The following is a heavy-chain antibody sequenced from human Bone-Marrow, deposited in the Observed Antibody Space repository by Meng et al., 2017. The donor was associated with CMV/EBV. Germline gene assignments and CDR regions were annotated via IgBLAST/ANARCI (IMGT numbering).Heavy chain of an antibody. D-gene: IGHD3-16*02. CDR3: AKDPVYRANPGVYFDY. CDR1: GFTFSSYG. J-gene: IGHJ4*02. CDR2: IRYDGSNK. V-gene: IGHV3-30*02. Sequence: GGSLRLSCAASGFTFSSYGMHWVRQAPGKGLEWVAFIRYDGSNKYYADSVKGRFTISRDNSKNTLYLQMNSLRAEDTAVYYCAKDPVYRANPGVYFDYWGQGILVSVSS.